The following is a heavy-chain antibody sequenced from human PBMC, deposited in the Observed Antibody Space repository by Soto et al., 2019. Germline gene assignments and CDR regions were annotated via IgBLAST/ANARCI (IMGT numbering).Heavy chain of an antibody. D-gene: IGHD6-6*01. Sequence: QVQLVQSGAEVKKPGSSLKVSCKASGGTFSSYAISWVRQAPGQGHEWMGGIIPIFGTANYAQKFQGRVTITADESTITAYMERSSLSSEDTAVYYCAREGAGVHWYFDLWGRGTLVTVSS. J-gene: IGHJ2*01. CDR3: AREGAGVHWYFDL. CDR2: IIPIFGTA. V-gene: IGHV1-69*12. CDR1: GGTFSSYA.